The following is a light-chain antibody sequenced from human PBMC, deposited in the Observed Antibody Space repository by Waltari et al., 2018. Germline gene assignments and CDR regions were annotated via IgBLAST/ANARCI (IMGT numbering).Light chain of an antibody. V-gene: IGLV3-19*01. CDR2: GKN. CDR3: HSRDSSGDVV. J-gene: IGLJ2*01. Sequence: SSELTQDPAVSVALGQTVRITCQGDSLRTYYVSWFHQKPGQAPALVIYGKNSRPSGIPDRFSASSSASTASLTIIGAQAEDEADYCCHSRDSSGDVVIGGGTKLTVV. CDR1: SLRTYY.